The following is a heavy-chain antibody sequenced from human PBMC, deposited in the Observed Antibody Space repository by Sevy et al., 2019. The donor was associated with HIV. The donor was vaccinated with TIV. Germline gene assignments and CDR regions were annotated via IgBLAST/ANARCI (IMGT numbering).Heavy chain of an antibody. V-gene: IGHV3-23*01. CDR1: GLTFSNYA. Sequence: GGSLRLSCAASGLTFSNYAMSWVRQAPGKGLEWVSSLSGDGESRYYAASVKGRFTISRDNSKDSLSLVYLQMNNLRADDAAVYYCAKAGGDNSDYYFDYWGQGTLVTVSS. D-gene: IGHD4-4*01. CDR2: LSGDGESR. J-gene: IGHJ4*01. CDR3: AKAGGDNSDYYFDY.